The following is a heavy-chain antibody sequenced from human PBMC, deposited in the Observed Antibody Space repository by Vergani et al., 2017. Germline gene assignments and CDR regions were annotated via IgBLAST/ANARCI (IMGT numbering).Heavy chain of an antibody. CDR1: GGSISSSSYY. J-gene: IGHJ6*02. V-gene: IGHV4-39*01. CDR2: FHYSVST. CDR3: ARLGDCSSTSCYRYYYYGMDV. Sequence: QLQLQESGPGLVKPSETLSLTCTVSGGSISSSSYYWGWIRQPPGKGLEWIGSFHYSVSTYYNPSLKSRVTISVDPSKNQSSLKLSSVTAADTAVYYCARLGDCSSTSCYRYYYYGMDVWGQGTTVTVSS. D-gene: IGHD2-2*01.